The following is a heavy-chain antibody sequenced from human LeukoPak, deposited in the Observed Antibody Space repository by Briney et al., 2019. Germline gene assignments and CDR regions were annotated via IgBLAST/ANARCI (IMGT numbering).Heavy chain of an antibody. J-gene: IGHJ4*02. Sequence: PSETLSLTCTVSGGSISSSSYYWGWIRQPPGKGLEWIGGIYYSGSTYYTPSLKSRVTISVDTSKNQFSLKLTSVTAADTAVYYCARQVRGYCSSTSCHTDYWGQGTLVTVSS. V-gene: IGHV4-39*01. D-gene: IGHD2-2*01. CDR3: ARQVRGYCSSTSCHTDY. CDR2: IYYSGST. CDR1: GGSISSSSYY.